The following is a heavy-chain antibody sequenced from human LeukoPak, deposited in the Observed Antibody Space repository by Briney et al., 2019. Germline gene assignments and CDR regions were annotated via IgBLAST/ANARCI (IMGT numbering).Heavy chain of an antibody. Sequence: PGGSLRLSCTASGLTFSTSGFNWVRQAPGKGLEWVASIGPTGSDRYHADSIKGRFTISRDNANNFPYLQMNSLRADDTAIYFCARKTPLNPHDYWGQGTLVTVSS. V-gene: IGHV3-21*04. CDR1: GLTFSTSG. J-gene: IGHJ4*02. CDR3: ARKTPLNPHDY. CDR2: IGPTGSDR.